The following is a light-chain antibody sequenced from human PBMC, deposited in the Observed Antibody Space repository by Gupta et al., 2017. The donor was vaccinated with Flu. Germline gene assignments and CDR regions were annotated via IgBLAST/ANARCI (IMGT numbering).Light chain of an antibody. CDR1: SSDVGGYNS. J-gene: IGLJ1*01. Sequence: QSALTQPASVSGSPGQSITISCTGTSSDVGGYNSVSWYQHHPGKAPKLMIYDVNNWPSGVADRFSGSKSGSTASLTISGRQAEDEAEYYCNSYTSSTTLVFGTGTKVNVL. CDR2: DVN. CDR3: NSYTSSTTLV. V-gene: IGLV2-14*01.